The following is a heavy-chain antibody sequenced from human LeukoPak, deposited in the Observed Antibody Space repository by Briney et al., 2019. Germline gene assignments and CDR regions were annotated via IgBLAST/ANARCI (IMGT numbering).Heavy chain of an antibody. Sequence: GGSLRLSCATYAFTLVPIWWSWSRQAPGKGLEWVANIKPDGSDKNYVDSVKGRFTISRDNARNSLSLQMDSLSAEDTAVYYCARDGALAYWGQGTLVTVSS. V-gene: IGHV3-7*05. D-gene: IGHD3-3*02. CDR1: AFTLVPIW. CDR3: ARDGALAY. J-gene: IGHJ4*02. CDR2: IKPDGSDK.